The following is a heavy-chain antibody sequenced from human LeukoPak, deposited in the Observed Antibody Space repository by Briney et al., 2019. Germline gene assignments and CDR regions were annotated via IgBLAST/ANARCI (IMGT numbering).Heavy chain of an antibody. CDR3: AKDRSLKQWLVRDELDY. CDR1: GFTLTGYS. D-gene: IGHD6-19*01. J-gene: IGHJ4*02. V-gene: IGHV3-21*04. CDR2: ISSSSSYK. Sequence: VGSLRLSCAASGFTLTGYSMNWVRQAPGEGLEWVSSISSSSSYKYYADSVKGRFTISRDNAKNSLYLQMNSLRAEDTAVYYCAKDRSLKQWLVRDELDYWGQGTLVTVSS.